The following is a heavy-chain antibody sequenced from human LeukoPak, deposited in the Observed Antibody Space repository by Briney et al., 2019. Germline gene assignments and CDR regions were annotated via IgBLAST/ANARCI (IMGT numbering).Heavy chain of an antibody. V-gene: IGHV3-21*01. CDR3: ARVLEVFWSGSPMDV. D-gene: IGHD3-3*01. J-gene: IGHJ6*03. CDR2: ISSSSSYI. Sequence: PGGSLRLSCAASGFTFSSYSMNWVRQAPGKGLEWVSSISSSSSYIYYADSVKGRFTISRDNAKNSLYLQMNSLRAEDTAVYYCARVLEVFWSGSPMDVWGKGTTVTVSS. CDR1: GFTFSSYS.